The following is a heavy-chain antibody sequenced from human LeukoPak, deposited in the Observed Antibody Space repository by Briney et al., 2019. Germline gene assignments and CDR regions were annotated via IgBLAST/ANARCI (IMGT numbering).Heavy chain of an antibody. V-gene: IGHV4-59*08. J-gene: IGHJ5*02. CDR2: IYYSGGT. CDR3: ARHEYDFWSGYYSWFDP. CDR1: GGSISSYY. Sequence: PSETLSLTCTVSGGSISSYYWSWIRQPPGKGLEWIGYIYYSGGTNYNPSLKSRVTISVDTSKNQFSLKLSSVTAADTAVYYCARHEYDFWSGYYSWFDPWGQGTLVTVSS. D-gene: IGHD3-3*01.